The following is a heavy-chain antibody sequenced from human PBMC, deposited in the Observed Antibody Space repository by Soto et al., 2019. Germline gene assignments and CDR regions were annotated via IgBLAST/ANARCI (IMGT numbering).Heavy chain of an antibody. Sequence: PGGSLRLSCAASGCTFSSYWMHWVRQAPGKGLVWVARIKSDGSGTIYADSVKGRLTISRDNARNTLYLQMNSLRAEDTAVYFCARGDGDYYDGNGYLGRHWGQGTLVTVSS. CDR1: GCTFSSYW. CDR2: IKSDGSGT. V-gene: IGHV3-74*01. J-gene: IGHJ4*02. CDR3: ARGDGDYYDGNGYLGRH. D-gene: IGHD3-22*01.